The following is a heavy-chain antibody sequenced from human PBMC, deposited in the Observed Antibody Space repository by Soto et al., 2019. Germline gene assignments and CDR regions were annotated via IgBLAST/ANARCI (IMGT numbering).Heavy chain of an antibody. CDR1: GFTFNNYA. V-gene: IGHV3-23*01. Sequence: EVQLLQSGGGLVQPGGSLRLSCAASGFTFNNYAMTWVRQAPGKGLEWVSAISGAGGITYHADSVRGRFTISRDNSKDTLYLQMNSLPADDTAVYYCAKDKSRGITVTADYWGQGTLVTVSS. J-gene: IGHJ4*02. CDR2: ISGAGGIT. CDR3: AKDKSRGITVTADY. D-gene: IGHD4-17*01.